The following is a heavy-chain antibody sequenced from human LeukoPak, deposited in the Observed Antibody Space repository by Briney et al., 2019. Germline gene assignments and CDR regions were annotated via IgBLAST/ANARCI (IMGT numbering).Heavy chain of an antibody. CDR2: IWYDGSNK. D-gene: IGHD2-15*01. CDR3: AGALGGSGYLVY. Sequence: GRSLRLSCAASGFTFSSYGMHWVRQAPGKGLKWVAVIWYDGSNKYYADSVKGRSTISRDNSKNTLYLQMNSLRAEDTAVYYCAGALGGSGYLVYWGQGTLVTVSS. J-gene: IGHJ4*02. V-gene: IGHV3-33*01. CDR1: GFTFSSYG.